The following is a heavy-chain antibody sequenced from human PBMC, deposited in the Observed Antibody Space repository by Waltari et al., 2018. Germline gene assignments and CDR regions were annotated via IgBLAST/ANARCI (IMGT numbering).Heavy chain of an antibody. CDR2: INHSGST. J-gene: IGHJ3*02. D-gene: IGHD1-7*01. V-gene: IGHV4-34*01. CDR3: ARGVRRITGTRHAFDI. CDR1: GRSFGGCY. Sequence: QVQLQQCGTGQLKPSEGKYLDSSDCGRSFGGCYWSLSRLPPGKGLEWIGEINHSGSTNYNPSLKSRVTISVDTSKNQFSLKLSSVTAADTAVYYCARGVRRITGTRHAFDIWGQGTMVTVSS.